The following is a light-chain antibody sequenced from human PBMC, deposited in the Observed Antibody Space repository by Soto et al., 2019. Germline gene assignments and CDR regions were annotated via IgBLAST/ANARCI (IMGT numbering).Light chain of an antibody. V-gene: IGKV1-39*01. CDR1: QSISSY. J-gene: IGKJ1*01. CDR3: QQSYISPGT. CDR2: AAS. Sequence: DIQMTQSPSSLSASVGDRVTITCRASQSISSYLNWYQQKPGKAPKLLIYAASSLQSGVPSRFSGSGSGTDFTLTISSLQPEDFATYYCQQSYISPGTFGQGTKVDIK.